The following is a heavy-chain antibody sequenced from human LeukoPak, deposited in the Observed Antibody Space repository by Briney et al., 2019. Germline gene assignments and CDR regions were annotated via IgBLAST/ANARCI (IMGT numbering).Heavy chain of an antibody. CDR2: ISASGGST. J-gene: IGHJ5*02. Sequence: PGGSLRPSCAASEFTFSSYAMSWVRLPPGKGLEWVSAISASGGSTYYADSVKGRFTISRDNSKNTLYLRMNSLRAEDTAVYYCAKTGSSGWWGNWFDPWGQGTLVTVSS. V-gene: IGHV3-23*01. CDR1: EFTFSSYA. CDR3: AKTGSSGWWGNWFDP. D-gene: IGHD6-19*01.